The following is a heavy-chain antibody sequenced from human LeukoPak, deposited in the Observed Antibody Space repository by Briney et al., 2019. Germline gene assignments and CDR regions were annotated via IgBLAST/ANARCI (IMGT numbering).Heavy chain of an antibody. J-gene: IGHJ5*02. CDR2: IDYSGST. Sequence: SQTLSRNGTVSGGSSSSGGYYWSWIRQHPGKGLEWIGDIDYSGSTYYNPSLKSRVTISVDTSKNQFSLKLSSVTAADTAVYYCARDQQVTGWFDPWGQGTLVTVSS. D-gene: IGHD4-23*01. V-gene: IGHV4-31*03. CDR3: ARDQQVTGWFDP. CDR1: GGSSSSGGYY.